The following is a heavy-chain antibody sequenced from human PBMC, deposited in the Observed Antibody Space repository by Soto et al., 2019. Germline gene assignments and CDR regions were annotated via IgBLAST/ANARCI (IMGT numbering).Heavy chain of an antibody. D-gene: IGHD3-3*01. CDR1: GASISSSYFY. CDR3: ARQITIFEGRFDP. CDR2: ISYSGST. V-gene: IGHV4-39*01. J-gene: IGHJ5*02. Sequence: SETLSLTCSVSGASISSSYFYWGWIRQPPGKGLEWIGSISYSGSTYYYPSLESRVIISVDTSKNQFSLKLNSVTAADTAVYHCARQITIFEGRFDPWGQGTLVTVSS.